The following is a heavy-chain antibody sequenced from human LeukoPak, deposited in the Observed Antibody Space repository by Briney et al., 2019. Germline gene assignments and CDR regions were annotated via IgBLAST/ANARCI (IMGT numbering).Heavy chain of an antibody. CDR2: IYYSGST. CDR3: ARLGPEVYGGNRVFDY. V-gene: IGHV4-59*08. CDR1: GGSISSYY. Sequence: PSETLSLTCTVSGGSISSYYWSWIRQPPGKGLEWIGYIYYSGSTNYNPSLKSRVTISVDTSKNQFSLQLSSVTAADTAVYYCARLGPEVYGGNRVFDYWGQGTLVTVSS. D-gene: IGHD4-23*01. J-gene: IGHJ4*02.